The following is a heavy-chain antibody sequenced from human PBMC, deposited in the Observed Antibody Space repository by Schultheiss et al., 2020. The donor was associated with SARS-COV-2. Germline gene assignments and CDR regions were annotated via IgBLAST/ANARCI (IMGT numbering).Heavy chain of an antibody. J-gene: IGHJ4*02. CDR2: IGGGGGPM. CDR3: ARETLNCGGDCGDY. Sequence: GESLKISCAASGLTFSSYEMIWVRQAPGKGLEWISYIGGGGGPMYYADSVKGRFTISRDNAKNSLYLQMNSLRAEDTAVYYCARETLNCGGDCGDYWGQGTLVTVSS. CDR1: GLTFSSYE. D-gene: IGHD2-21*02. V-gene: IGHV3-48*03.